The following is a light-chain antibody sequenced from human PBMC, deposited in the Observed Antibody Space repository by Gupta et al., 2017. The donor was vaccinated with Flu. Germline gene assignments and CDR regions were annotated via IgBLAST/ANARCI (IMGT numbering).Light chain of an antibody. CDR3: SSYTSSSTYV. J-gene: IGLJ1*01. CDR1: SSDVGGYNY. Sequence: QSALTQPASVSGSPGQSITIPCTGTSSDVGGYNYVSWYQQHPGKAPKVMIYEVSNRPSGISIRFSGSKSGNTASLTISGLQAEDEADYYCSSYTSSSTYVFGTGTKVTVL. CDR2: EVS. V-gene: IGLV2-14*01.